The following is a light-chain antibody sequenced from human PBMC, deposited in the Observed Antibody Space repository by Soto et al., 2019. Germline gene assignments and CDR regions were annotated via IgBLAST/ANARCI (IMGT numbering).Light chain of an antibody. J-gene: IGKJ1*01. CDR1: QGIINY. CDR2: AAS. V-gene: IGKV1-27*01. CDR3: QKYNSAPRT. Sequence: IQMTQSTSSLSASVGYRVTITCRASQGIINYLAWYQQKPGKVPKLLIYAASTLQSGVPSRFSGSGSGTGFTLTISSLQPEDVATYYCQKYNSAPRTFGQGTKV.